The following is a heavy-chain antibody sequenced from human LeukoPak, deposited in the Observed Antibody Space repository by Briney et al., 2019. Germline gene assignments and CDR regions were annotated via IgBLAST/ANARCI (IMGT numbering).Heavy chain of an antibody. CDR3: ARDHYYDILTGGAFDI. V-gene: IGHV3-30*04. Sequence: GGSLTLACTASGVAFSRSAEHWGRRAPGKGMEWVAVISYDGSNKYYADTVKGRFTISRDNSKNTLYLQMNSLRAEDTAVYYCARDHYYDILTGGAFDIWGQGTMVTVSS. CDR2: ISYDGSNK. D-gene: IGHD3-9*01. J-gene: IGHJ3*02. CDR1: GVAFSRSA.